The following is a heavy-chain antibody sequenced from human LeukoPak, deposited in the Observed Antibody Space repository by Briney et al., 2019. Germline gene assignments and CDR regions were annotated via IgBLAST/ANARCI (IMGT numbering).Heavy chain of an antibody. Sequence: SVKVSCKASGYTFTSYGISWVRQAPGQGLEWMGWIIPIFGTANYAQKFQGRVTITADESTSTAYMELSSLRSEDTAVYYCARGITMVRGVLYYYYMDVWGKGTTVTISS. CDR1: GYTFTSYG. J-gene: IGHJ6*03. CDR2: IIPIFGTA. V-gene: IGHV1-69*13. CDR3: ARGITMVRGVLYYYYMDV. D-gene: IGHD3-10*01.